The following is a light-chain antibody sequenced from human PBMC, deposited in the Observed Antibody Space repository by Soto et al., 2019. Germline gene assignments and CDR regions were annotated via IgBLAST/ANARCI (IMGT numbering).Light chain of an antibody. V-gene: IGLV1-40*01. CDR2: DNN. J-gene: IGLJ3*02. CDR1: SSNIGAGYD. Sequence: QSALTQPPSVSGAPGQRVTISCTGSSSNIGAGYDVHWYRQLPGTAPKLLIYDNNNRPSGVPDRFSGSKSGTSASLAITGLQAEDEDAYYGPSYDSSLSGWVFGGGTKVTVL. CDR3: PSYDSSLSGWV.